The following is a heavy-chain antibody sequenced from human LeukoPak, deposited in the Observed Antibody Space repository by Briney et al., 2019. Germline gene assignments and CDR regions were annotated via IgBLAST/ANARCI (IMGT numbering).Heavy chain of an antibody. CDR1: GFTFSSYG. Sequence: PGGSLRLSCAASGFTFSSYGMHWVRQAPGKGLEWVAVIWYDGSNKYYADSVKGRFTISRDNSKNTLYLQMSSPRAEDTAVYYCAKDGRDGYNYFDYWGQGTLVTVSS. J-gene: IGHJ4*02. D-gene: IGHD5-24*01. CDR2: IWYDGSNK. CDR3: AKDGRDGYNYFDY. V-gene: IGHV3-33*06.